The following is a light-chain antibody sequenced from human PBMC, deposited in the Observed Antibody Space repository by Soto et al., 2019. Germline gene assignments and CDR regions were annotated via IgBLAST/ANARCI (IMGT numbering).Light chain of an antibody. Sequence: QSVLTQPASVSGSPGQSITISCTGTSSDIGAYKHVSWYQQHPGKAPKLMIYEVSNRPSGVSNRFSGSKSGNTASLTISGLQAEDEADYYYSSYTTSSTQVFGTGTKVTVL. CDR1: SSDIGAYKH. CDR3: SSYTTSSTQV. V-gene: IGLV2-14*01. CDR2: EVS. J-gene: IGLJ1*01.